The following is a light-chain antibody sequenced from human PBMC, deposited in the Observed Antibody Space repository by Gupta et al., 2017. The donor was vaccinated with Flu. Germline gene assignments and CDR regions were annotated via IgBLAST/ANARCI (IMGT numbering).Light chain of an antibody. V-gene: IGKV1-39*01. Sequence: FCRSASVECTVTLTCRASQSNRTYLNWYKRRPGKAPKFLIYAASSLESGVPYRFSGSGSGTDFTLTINSRQTEDVAGYYCLQNYSSPPWAFGPGTKVEIK. J-gene: IGKJ3*01. CDR2: AAS. CDR3: LQNYSSPPWA. CDR1: QSNRTY.